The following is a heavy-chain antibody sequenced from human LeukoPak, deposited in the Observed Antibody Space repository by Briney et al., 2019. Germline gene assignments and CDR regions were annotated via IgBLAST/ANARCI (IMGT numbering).Heavy chain of an antibody. D-gene: IGHD3/OR15-3a*01. Sequence: PSETLSLTCAVSGYSISSGYYWGWIRQPPGKGLEWIGSIYHSGSTYYNPSLKSRVTISVDTSKNQFSLKLSSVTAADTAVYYCARHVYGLVITYEWFDPWGQGTLVTVSS. CDR3: ARHVYGLVITYEWFDP. J-gene: IGHJ5*02. V-gene: IGHV4-38-2*01. CDR1: GYSISSGYY. CDR2: IYHSGST.